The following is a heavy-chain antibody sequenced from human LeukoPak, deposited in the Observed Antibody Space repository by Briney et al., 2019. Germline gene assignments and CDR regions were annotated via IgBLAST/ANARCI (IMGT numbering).Heavy chain of an antibody. CDR2: IIPIFGTA. CDR3: ARALERGYSYGYSSA. Sequence: GASVKVSCKASGGTFSSYAIGWVRQAPGQGLEWMGGIIPIFGTANYAQKFQGRVTITADESTSTAYMELSSLRSEDTAVYYCARALERGYSYGYSSAWGQGTLVTVSS. D-gene: IGHD5-18*01. CDR1: GGTFSSYA. V-gene: IGHV1-69*13. J-gene: IGHJ5*02.